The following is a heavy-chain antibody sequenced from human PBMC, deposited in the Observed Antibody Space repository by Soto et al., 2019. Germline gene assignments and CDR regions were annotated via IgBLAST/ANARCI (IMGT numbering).Heavy chain of an antibody. D-gene: IGHD1-26*01. CDR1: GYTFTSYG. V-gene: IGHV1-18*01. CDR3: ARSYHTWPHYYYMDV. J-gene: IGHJ6*03. Sequence: ASVKVSCKASGYTFTSYGISWVRQAPGQGLEWMGWISAYSGNTNYAQKLQGRVTMTTDTSTSTAYMELRSLRSDDTAVYYCARSYHTWPHYYYMDVWGKGTTVTVSS. CDR2: ISAYSGNT.